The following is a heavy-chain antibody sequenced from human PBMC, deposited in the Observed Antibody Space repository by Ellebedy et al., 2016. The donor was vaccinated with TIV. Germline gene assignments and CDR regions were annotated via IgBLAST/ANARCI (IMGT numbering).Heavy chain of an antibody. CDR2: ISVYNGHT. J-gene: IGHJ4*02. Sequence: AASVKVSCKASGYTFTSYAISWVRQAPGQGLEWMGWISVYNGHTNYAQTFQGRVTMTTDTSTSTAYMELRSLRSDDTAVYYCARGYCSGDSCYGDYWGQGTLVTVSS. V-gene: IGHV1-18*01. D-gene: IGHD2-15*01. CDR1: GYTFTSYA. CDR3: ARGYCSGDSCYGDY.